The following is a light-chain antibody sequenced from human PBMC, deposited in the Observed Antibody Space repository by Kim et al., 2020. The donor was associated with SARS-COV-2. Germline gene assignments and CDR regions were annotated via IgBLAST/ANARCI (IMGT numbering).Light chain of an antibody. CDR3: QQYYSVPRT. CDR1: QSVLYSSNNKNY. Sequence: ATINFKSSQSVLYSSNNKNYLAWYQQKPGQPPTLLISWASTRESGVPDRFSGSGSGTDFTLTISSLQAEDVAVYYCQQYYSVPRTFGQGTKVDIK. V-gene: IGKV4-1*01. CDR2: WAS. J-gene: IGKJ1*01.